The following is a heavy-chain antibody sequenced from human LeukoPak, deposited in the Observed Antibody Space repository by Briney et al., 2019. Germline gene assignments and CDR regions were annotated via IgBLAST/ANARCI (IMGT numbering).Heavy chain of an antibody. V-gene: IGHV1-46*01. Sequence: ASVKVSCKASGGTFSSYAISWVRQAPGQGLEWMGIINPSGGSTSYAQKFQGRVTMTRDTSTSTVYMELSSLRSEDTAVYYCARGDSPRPWLRPLHWFDPWGQGTLVTVSS. J-gene: IGHJ5*02. CDR3: ARGDSPRPWLRPLHWFDP. CDR2: INPSGGST. D-gene: IGHD5-12*01. CDR1: GGTFSSYA.